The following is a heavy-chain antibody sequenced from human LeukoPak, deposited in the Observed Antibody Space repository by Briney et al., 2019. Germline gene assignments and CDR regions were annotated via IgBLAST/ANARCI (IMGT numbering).Heavy chain of an antibody. CDR2: INPSSGGT. V-gene: IGHV1-2*04. D-gene: IGHD6-13*01. Sequence: ASVKVSCKASGYTFTGYYMHWVRQAPGQGLEWMGWINPSSGGTNYAQKFQGWVAMTRDTSISTAYMELSSLRSEDTAVYYCATDFIAAAGRRYYYYYGMDVWGQGTTVTVSS. CDR1: GYTFTGYY. CDR3: ATDFIAAAGRRYYYYYGMDV. J-gene: IGHJ6*02.